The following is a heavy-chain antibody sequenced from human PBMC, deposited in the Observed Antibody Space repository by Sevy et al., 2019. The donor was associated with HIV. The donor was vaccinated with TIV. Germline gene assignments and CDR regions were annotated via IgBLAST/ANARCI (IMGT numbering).Heavy chain of an antibody. CDR1: GFAFRDSA. J-gene: IGHJ3*02. Sequence: GGSLRLSCEASGFAFRDSAIHWVRQSPGKGLEWVALISHGGSYEYYVDSVKCRFTVSSYRSKNILYLQMDSLRAGETAVYYCARMVSGGLRWELIKENAFDIWGQGTAVTVSS. CDR2: ISHGGSYE. V-gene: IGHV3-30-3*01. D-gene: IGHD4-17*01. CDR3: ARMVSGGLRWELIKENAFDI.